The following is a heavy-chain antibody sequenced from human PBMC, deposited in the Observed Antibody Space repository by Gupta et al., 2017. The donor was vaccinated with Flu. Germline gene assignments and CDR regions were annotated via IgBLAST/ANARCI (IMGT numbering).Heavy chain of an antibody. CDR1: GFTFSGSY. CDR2: INPDGSST. V-gene: IGHV3-74*03. CDR3: ATVTTGC. D-gene: IGHD4-17*01. J-gene: IGHJ4*02. Sequence: EVQLVESGGGLVQPGGSLRLSCPASGFTFSGSYLQWVRQAPGKGLVWVSRINPDGSSTTYADSVKGRFTISRDNAKNTLYLQMNSLGADDTAVYYCATVTTGCWGQGTLVTVSS.